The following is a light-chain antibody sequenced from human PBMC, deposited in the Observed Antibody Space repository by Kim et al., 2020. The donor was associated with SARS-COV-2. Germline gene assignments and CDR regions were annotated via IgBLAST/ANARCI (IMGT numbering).Light chain of an antibody. CDR2: GNS. CDR3: QSYDSSLSAYYV. V-gene: IGLV1-40*01. Sequence: QSVLTQPPSVSGAPGQRVTISCTGSSSNIGAGYDVHWYQLLPGTAPKLLIYGNSNRPSGVPDRFSGSQSGTSASLAITGLQAEDEADYYCQSYDSSLSAYYVFGTGTKVTVL. CDR1: SSNIGAGYD. J-gene: IGLJ1*01.